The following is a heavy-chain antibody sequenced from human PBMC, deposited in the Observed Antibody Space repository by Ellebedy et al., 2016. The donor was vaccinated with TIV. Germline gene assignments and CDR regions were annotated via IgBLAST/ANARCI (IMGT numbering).Heavy chain of an antibody. D-gene: IGHD5-24*01. J-gene: IGHJ4*02. CDR1: GYTFTSYG. CDR3: ARVAGLRWYYFDY. CDR2: ISAYNGNT. Sequence: ASVKVSXXASGYTFTSYGISWVRQAPGQGLEWMGWISAYNGNTNYAQKFQGWVTMTRDTSISTAYMELSRLRSDDTAVYYCARVAGLRWYYFDYWGQGTLVTVSS. V-gene: IGHV1-18*01.